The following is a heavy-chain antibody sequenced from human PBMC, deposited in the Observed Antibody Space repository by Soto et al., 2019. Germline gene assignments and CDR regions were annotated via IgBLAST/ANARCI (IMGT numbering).Heavy chain of an antibody. CDR2: IRSKANSYAT. V-gene: IGHV3-73*02. CDR1: GFTFSGSA. Sequence: EVQLVESGGGLVQPGWSLKLSCAASGFTFSGSAMHWVRQASGKGLEWVGRIRSKANSYATAYAASVKGRFTISRDDSKNTAYLQMNSLKAEDTAVYYCTRHFQSSLVWGQGTTVTVSS. CDR3: TRHFQSSLV. J-gene: IGHJ6*02.